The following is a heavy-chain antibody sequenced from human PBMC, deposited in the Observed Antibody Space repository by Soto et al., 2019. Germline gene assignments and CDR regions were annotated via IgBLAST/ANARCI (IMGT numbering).Heavy chain of an antibody. CDR1: GGSISSSSYY. J-gene: IGHJ5*02. V-gene: IGHV4-39*07. D-gene: IGHD3-10*01. CDR3: ARAYYGTKGYSLDP. CDR2: IYYSGST. Sequence: PSETLSLTCTVSGGSISSSSYYWGWIRQPPGKGLEWIGSIYYSGSTYYNPSLKSRVIISVDTSKNQFSVRLSSVTAADTAVYYCARAYYGTKGYSLDPWGLGTLVTVSS.